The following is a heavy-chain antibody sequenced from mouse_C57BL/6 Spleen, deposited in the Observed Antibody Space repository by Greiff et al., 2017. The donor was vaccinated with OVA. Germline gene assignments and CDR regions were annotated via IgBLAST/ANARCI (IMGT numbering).Heavy chain of an antibody. V-gene: IGHV14-3*01. J-gene: IGHJ4*01. CDR2: IDPANGNT. CDR3: AREFYYGSSYYAMDY. CDR1: GFNIKNTY. Sequence: VHVKQSVAELVRPGASVKLSCTASGFNIKNTYMHWVKQRPEQGLEWIGRIDPANGNTKYAPKFQGKATITADTSSNTAYLQLSSLTSEDTAIYYCAREFYYGSSYYAMDYWGQGTSVTVSS. D-gene: IGHD1-1*01.